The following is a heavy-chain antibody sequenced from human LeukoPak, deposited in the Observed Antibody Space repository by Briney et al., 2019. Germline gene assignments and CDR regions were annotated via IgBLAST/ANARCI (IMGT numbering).Heavy chain of an antibody. CDR2: IGTAGDT. V-gene: IGHV3-13*01. CDR1: GFTFSSYD. Sequence: GGSLRLSCAASGFTFSSYDMHWVRQAIGKGLEWVSAIGTAGDTYYPGSVKGRFTISRENAKNSLYLQMNSLGAGDTAVYYCAGVVYGSGSYDYWGQGTLVTVSS. D-gene: IGHD3-10*01. CDR3: AGVVYGSGSYDY. J-gene: IGHJ4*02.